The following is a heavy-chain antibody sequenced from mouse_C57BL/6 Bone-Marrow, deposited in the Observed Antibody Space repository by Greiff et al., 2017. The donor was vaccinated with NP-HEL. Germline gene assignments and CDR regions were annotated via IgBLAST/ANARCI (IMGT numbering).Heavy chain of an antibody. CDR1: GYTFTSYW. J-gene: IGHJ2*01. Sequence: VQLQQPGAELVKPGASVKLSCKASGYTFTSYWMQWVNQRPGQGLEWIGEIDPSDSYTNYNQKFKGKATLTVDTSSSTAYMQLSSLTSEDSAVYYCARSDYCGSSPFDYWGQGTTLTVSS. V-gene: IGHV1-50*01. CDR3: ARSDYCGSSPFDY. D-gene: IGHD1-1*01. CDR2: IDPSDSYT.